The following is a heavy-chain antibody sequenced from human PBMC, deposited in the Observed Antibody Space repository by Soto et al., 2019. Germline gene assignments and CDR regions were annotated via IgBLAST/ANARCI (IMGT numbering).Heavy chain of an antibody. CDR2: IYSGGST. CDR1: GFTVSSNY. Sequence: PGGSLRLSCAASGFTVSSNYMSWVRQAPGKGLEWVSVIYSGGSTYYADSVKGRFTISRDNSKNTLYLQMNSLRAEDTAVYYCGRDLRGGQYYYYMDVWGKGTTVTVSS. J-gene: IGHJ6*03. D-gene: IGHD3-16*01. V-gene: IGHV3-66*01. CDR3: GRDLRGGQYYYYMDV.